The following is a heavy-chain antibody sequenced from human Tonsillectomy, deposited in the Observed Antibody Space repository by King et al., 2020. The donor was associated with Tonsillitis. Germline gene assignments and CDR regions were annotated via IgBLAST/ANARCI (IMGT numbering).Heavy chain of an antibody. J-gene: IGHJ4*02. CDR2: IRSKAYGGTT. CDR1: GFTFGDYA. Sequence: VQLVESGGGLVQPGRSLRLSCTASGFTFGDYAMSWFRQAPGKGLEWVGFIRSKAYGGTTEYAASVKGRFTISRDDSKSIAYLQMNSLKTEETAVYYCTRVDPSGSYCYWGQGTLVTVSS. D-gene: IGHD1-26*01. CDR3: TRVDPSGSYCY. V-gene: IGHV3-49*03.